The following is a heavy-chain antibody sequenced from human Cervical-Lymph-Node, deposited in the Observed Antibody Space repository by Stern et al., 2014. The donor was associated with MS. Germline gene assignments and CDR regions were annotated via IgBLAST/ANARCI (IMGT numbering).Heavy chain of an antibody. CDR2: VNWNGATT. CDR1: GFTFDDYG. CDR3: ARRAAAVTYWYFDL. Sequence: EVQLLESGGDVVRPGGSLRLSCVASGFTFDDYGMGWVRPAPGKGLEWVSGVNWNGATTGYTDSMKGRFTVSRDNAKNSSYLQMHSLRAEDTAFYYCARRAAAVTYWYFDLWGRGTLVTVSS. D-gene: IGHD6-13*01. V-gene: IGHV3-20*04. J-gene: IGHJ2*01.